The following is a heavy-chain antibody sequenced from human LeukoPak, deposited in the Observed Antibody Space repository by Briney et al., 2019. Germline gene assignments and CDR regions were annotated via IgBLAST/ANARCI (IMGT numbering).Heavy chain of an antibody. CDR1: GFTFSSYA. J-gene: IGHJ1*01. Sequence: GGSLRLSCAASGFTFSSYAMHWVRQAPGKGLEWVAVISYDGSNKYYADSVKGRFTISRDNSKNTLYLQMNSLRAEDTAVYYCAKLPGQRRAILYFQHWGQGTLVTVSS. V-gene: IGHV3-30-3*02. D-gene: IGHD2-21*01. CDR3: AKLPGQRRAILYFQH. CDR2: ISYDGSNK.